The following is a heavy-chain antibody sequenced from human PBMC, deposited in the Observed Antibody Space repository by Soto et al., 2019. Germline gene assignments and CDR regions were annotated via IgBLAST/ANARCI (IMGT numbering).Heavy chain of an antibody. V-gene: IGHV1-69*13. J-gene: IGHJ4*02. D-gene: IGHD2-2*01. CDR2: IIPIFGTA. CDR1: GGTFSSYA. Sequence: SVKVSCKASGGTFSSYAISGVRQAPGRGLEWMGGIIPIFGTANYAQKFQGRVTITADESTSTAYMELSSLRSEDTAVYYCAGCLHILVVPAAMKYSSCWYYGPLDYCGQGTLVTVSS. CDR3: AGCLHILVVPAAMKYSSCWYYGPLDY.